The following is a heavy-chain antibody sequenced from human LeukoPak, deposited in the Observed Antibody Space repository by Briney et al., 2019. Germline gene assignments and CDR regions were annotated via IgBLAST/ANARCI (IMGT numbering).Heavy chain of an antibody. CDR1: GLSFSTSA. CDR2: IKSKIDGGTI. D-gene: IGHD6-25*01. V-gene: IGHV3-15*01. J-gene: IGHJ4*02. Sequence: GGSLRLSCAASGLSFSTSAMHWVRQAPGKGLEWVGRIKSKIDGGTIDYGAPVKGRFTISRDDSRNTLYLQMNSLKTEDTAVYYCTTRRQDGCWGQGTLVTVS. CDR3: TTRRQDGC.